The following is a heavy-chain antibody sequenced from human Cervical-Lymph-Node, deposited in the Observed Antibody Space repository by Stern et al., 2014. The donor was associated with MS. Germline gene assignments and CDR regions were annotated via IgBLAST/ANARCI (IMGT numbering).Heavy chain of an antibody. CDR3: TARGYYFDNNGYSSFDY. J-gene: IGHJ4*01. CDR2: IQGKSEGGPA. CDR1: GFTFNTAW. D-gene: IGHD3-22*01. V-gene: IGHV3-15*01. Sequence: EAQLVESGGGLVKPGGSLRLSCTTSGFTFNTAWMNWVRQAPGKGLEWVGRIQGKSEGGPADYSAHVQGRFTISRDDSNTTQLLQMNSLKTDDTSVYYCTARGYYFDNNGYSSFDYWGHGTLVTVSS.